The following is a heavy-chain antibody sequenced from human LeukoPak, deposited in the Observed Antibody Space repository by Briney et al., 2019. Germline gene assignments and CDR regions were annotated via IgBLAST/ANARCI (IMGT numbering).Heavy chain of an antibody. CDR3: AREGALTFDY. CDR2: IRVYNGNT. D-gene: IGHD3-16*01. J-gene: IGHJ4*02. CDR1: GGTFSSYA. Sequence: ASVKVSCKASGGTFSSYAISWVRQAPGQGLEWMGWIRVYNGNTNYAQKLQGRVTMTTDTSTSTAYMELRSLRSDDTAVYYCAREGALTFDYWGQGTLVTVSS. V-gene: IGHV1-18*01.